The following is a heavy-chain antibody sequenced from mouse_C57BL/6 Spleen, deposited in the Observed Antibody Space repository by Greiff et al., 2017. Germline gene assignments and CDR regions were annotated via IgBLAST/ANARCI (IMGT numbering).Heavy chain of an antibody. CDR2: ICGVGST. D-gene: IGHD3-2*02. J-gene: IGHJ4*01. Sequence: VQLVESGPGLVAPSQCLSITCTVSGFSLTSYGVDWVRQSPGKGLEWLGVICGVGSTNNNSALKSRMSISKDNSKSQVFLKMNSLQTDDTAMYYCARQTAQDAMDYWGQGTSVTVSS. CDR1: GFSLTSYG. V-gene: IGHV2-6*01. CDR3: ARQTAQDAMDY.